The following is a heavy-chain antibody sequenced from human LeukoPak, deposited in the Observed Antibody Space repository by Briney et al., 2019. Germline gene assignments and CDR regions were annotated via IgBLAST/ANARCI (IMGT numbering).Heavy chain of an antibody. CDR2: INPNSGNT. J-gene: IGHJ6*02. CDR3: AEDGIRDFDWLLSPQLYYYYGMDV. D-gene: IGHD3-9*01. CDR1: GNTLTSSD. Sequence: ASLMFSWKASGNTLTSSDINWARQATGQGLESTPHINPNSGNTGYAQKFQGRVTMTRNTSISTAYMELSSLRSEDMAFFFQAEDGIRDFDWLLSPQLYYYYGMDVWGQGATVTVSS. V-gene: IGHV1-8*01.